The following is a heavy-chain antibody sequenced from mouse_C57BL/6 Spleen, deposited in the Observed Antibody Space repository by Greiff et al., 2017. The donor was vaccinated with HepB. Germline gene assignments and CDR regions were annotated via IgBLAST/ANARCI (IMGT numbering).Heavy chain of an antibody. CDR2: IDPSDSET. V-gene: IGHV1-52*01. J-gene: IGHJ3*01. D-gene: IGHD3-1*01. CDR1: GYTFTSYW. Sequence: VQLQQPGAELVRPGSSVKLSCKASGYTFTSYWMHWVKQRPIQGLEWIGNIDPSDSETHYNQKFKDKATLTVDKSSSTAYMQLSSLTSEDSAVYYCASFGGVLCAYWGQGTLVTVSA. CDR3: ASFGGVLCAY.